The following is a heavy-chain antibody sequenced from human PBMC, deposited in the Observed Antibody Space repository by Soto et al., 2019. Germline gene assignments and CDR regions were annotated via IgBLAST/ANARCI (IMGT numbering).Heavy chain of an antibody. CDR2: IYYSGST. CDR1: GGSISSGGYY. Sequence: SETLSLTCTVSGGSISSGGYYWSWIRQHPGKGLEWIGYIYYSGSTYYNPSLKSRVTISVDTSKNQFSLKLSSVTATDTAVYYCARVQDGDYGREYFDYWGQGTLVTVSS. D-gene: IGHD4-17*01. J-gene: IGHJ4*02. V-gene: IGHV4-31*03. CDR3: ARVQDGDYGREYFDY.